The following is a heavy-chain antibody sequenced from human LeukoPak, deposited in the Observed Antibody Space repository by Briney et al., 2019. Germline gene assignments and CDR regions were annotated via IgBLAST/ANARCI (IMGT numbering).Heavy chain of an antibody. Sequence: GGSLRLSCAASGFTFSSYAMSWVRQAPGKGLEWVSAISGSGGSTYYADSVKGRFTISRDNSKNTLYLQMNSLRAEDTAVYYCAKDLGGGRIYYYYGMDVWGQGTTVTVSS. CDR2: ISGSGGST. CDR1: GFTFSSYA. V-gene: IGHV3-23*01. D-gene: IGHD4-23*01. CDR3: AKDLGGGRIYYYYGMDV. J-gene: IGHJ6*02.